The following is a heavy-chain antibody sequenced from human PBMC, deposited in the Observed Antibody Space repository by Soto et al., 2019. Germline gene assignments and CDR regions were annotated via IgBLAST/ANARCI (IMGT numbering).Heavy chain of an antibody. CDR3: ARAERIYYYDSSGPPDAFDI. V-gene: IGHV1-2*04. D-gene: IGHD3-22*01. J-gene: IGHJ3*02. Sequence: ASVKVPCKASGYTFTGYYMHWVRQAPGQGLEWMGWINPNSGGTNYAQKFQGWVTMTRDTSISTAYMELSRLRSDDTAVYYCARAERIYYYDSSGPPDAFDIRGQGTMVTVSS. CDR1: GYTFTGYY. CDR2: INPNSGGT.